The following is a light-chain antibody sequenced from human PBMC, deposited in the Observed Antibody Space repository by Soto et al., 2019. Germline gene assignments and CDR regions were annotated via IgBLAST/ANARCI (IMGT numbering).Light chain of an antibody. CDR3: QQYNSYSWT. J-gene: IGKJ1*01. Sequence: DIQMTQSPSTLSASVGDRVTITCRASQSISNWLAWYQQKPGKAPKLLIYKASSLESGVPSRFSGSGSETEFTLTISGLQPDDFASYYCQQYNSYSWTFGQGTKVDIK. CDR1: QSISNW. V-gene: IGKV1-5*03. CDR2: KAS.